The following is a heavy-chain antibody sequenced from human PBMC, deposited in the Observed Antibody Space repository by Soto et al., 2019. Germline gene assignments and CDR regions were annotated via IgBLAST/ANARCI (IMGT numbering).Heavy chain of an antibody. CDR2: ITAGDAKT. CDR3: ARDLYSSSWFWCDP. J-gene: IGHJ5*02. V-gene: IGHV1-3*01. D-gene: IGHD2-2*01. CDR1: GYNFTQYT. Sequence: QVQLVQSGADVKKPGASVKISCKASGYNFTQYTIHWVRQAPGQRLEWMGWITAGDAKTEYSQKLQGRVTISRDISATTVYLDLDSLRSEDTAVYYCARDLYSSSWFWCDPWGRGTQVIASS.